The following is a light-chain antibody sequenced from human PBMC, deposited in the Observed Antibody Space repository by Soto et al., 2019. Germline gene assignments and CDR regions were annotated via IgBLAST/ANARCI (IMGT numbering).Light chain of an antibody. CDR1: QSVSSSY. CDR3: QQYGSSPPWG. CDR2: GAS. V-gene: IGKV3-20*01. Sequence: ELVLTQSPGTLSLSPGERATLSCRASQSVSSSYLAWYQQKPGQAPRLLIYGASSRATGIPDRFSGSGSGTDFTLTISRLEPEDFAVYYCQQYGSSPPWGFGQGTKV. J-gene: IGKJ1*01.